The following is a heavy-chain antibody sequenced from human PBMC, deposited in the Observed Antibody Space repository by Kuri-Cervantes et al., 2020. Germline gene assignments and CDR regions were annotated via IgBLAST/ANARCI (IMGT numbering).Heavy chain of an antibody. CDR3: ARVPGGGGEHYYYYYGMDV. V-gene: IGHV3-30*03. CDR2: ISYDGVNK. CDR1: GFSFRNYG. Sequence: GESLKISCAASGFSFRNYGIHWVRQAPGKGLEWVAVISYDGVNKYYADSVKGRFTISRDNSKNTLYLQMNSLRDEDTAVYYCARVPGGGGEHYYYYYGMDVWGQGTTVTVSS. J-gene: IGHJ6*02. D-gene: IGHD2-21*01.